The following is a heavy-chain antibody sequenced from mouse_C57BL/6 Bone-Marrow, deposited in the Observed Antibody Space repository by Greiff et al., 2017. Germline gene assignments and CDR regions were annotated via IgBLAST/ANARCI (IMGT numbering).Heavy chain of an antibody. CDR3: ARAIYYDYEAWFAY. D-gene: IGHD2-4*01. J-gene: IGHJ3*01. CDR1: GYTFTDYY. CDR2: INPYNGGT. V-gene: IGHV1-19*01. Sequence: EVQLQQSGPVLVKPGASVKMSCKASGYTFTDYYMNWVKQSPGKSLEWIGVINPYNGGTSYNQKFKGKATLTVDKSSSTAYMELNSLTSEDSAVYYGARAIYYDYEAWFAYWGQGTLVTVSA.